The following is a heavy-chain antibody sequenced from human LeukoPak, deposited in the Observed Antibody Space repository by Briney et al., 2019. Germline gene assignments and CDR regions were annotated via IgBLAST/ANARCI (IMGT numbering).Heavy chain of an antibody. J-gene: IGHJ6*03. CDR3: ARGYNWGSPTRNFYYLDV. D-gene: IGHD7-27*01. V-gene: IGHV4-4*07. CDR2: IYTSGST. Sequence: SETLSLTCTVSGGSISSYYWSWVRQPAGKGLEWIGRIYTSGSTNYNPSLKSRVTMSVDTSKNQFSLKLRSVTAADTAVYYCARGYNWGSPTRNFYYLDVWGKGTTVTVSS. CDR1: GGSISSYY.